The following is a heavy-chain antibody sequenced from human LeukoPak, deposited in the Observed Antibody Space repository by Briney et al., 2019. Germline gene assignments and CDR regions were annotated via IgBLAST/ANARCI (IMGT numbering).Heavy chain of an antibody. D-gene: IGHD1-14*01. Sequence: SETLSLTCSVSGDSMSGYYWSWIRQPPGKGLEWIGYMYYSGTTNYNPSLKSRVTISADTSKNHFSLKLYSVTAADTAVYYRARHDNYPGFGRGFDPWGQGFLVTVTS. CDR3: ARHDNYPGFGRGFDP. CDR1: GDSMSGYY. CDR2: MYYSGTT. J-gene: IGHJ5*02. V-gene: IGHV4-59*08.